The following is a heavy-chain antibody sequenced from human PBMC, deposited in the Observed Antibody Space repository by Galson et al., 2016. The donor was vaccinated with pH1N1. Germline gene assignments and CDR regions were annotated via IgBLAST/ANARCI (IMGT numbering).Heavy chain of an antibody. D-gene: IGHD3-9*01. J-gene: IGHJ4*02. V-gene: IGHV2-5*01. Sequence: PALVKPPQTLTLTCSFSGFSLSPNRVGVGWIRQPPGKALEWLALIYWNDDKRYSPYLNNRLPITKDSSRNQVVLTMTNMDPMDTATYFCAKNERYSEHHLILDYWGQGTLVTISS. CDR3: AKNERYSEHHLILDY. CDR1: GFSLSPNRVG. CDR2: IYWNDDK.